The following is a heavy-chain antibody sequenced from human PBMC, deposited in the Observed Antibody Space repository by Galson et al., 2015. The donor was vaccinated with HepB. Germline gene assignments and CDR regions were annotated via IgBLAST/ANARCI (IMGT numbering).Heavy chain of an antibody. CDR2: INPSGGST. CDR3: ARSGAGTKLLWFGVRPPYYGMDV. Sequence: SVKVSCKASGYTFTSYYMHWVRQAPGQGLEWMGIINPSGGSTSYAQKFQGRVTMTRDTSTSTVYMELSSLRSEDTAVYYCARSGAGTKLLWFGVRPPYYGMDVWGQGTTVTVSS. V-gene: IGHV1-46*01. CDR1: GYTFTSYY. J-gene: IGHJ6*02. D-gene: IGHD3-10*01.